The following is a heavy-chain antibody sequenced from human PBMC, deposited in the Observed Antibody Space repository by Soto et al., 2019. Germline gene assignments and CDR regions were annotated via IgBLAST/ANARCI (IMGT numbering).Heavy chain of an antibody. CDR3: ARYTRQTDY. Sequence: GGSLRLSCAASGFTFDSYWMSWVRQAPGKGLEWVATIKQDGTDKYYVDSVKGRFTVSRDNAKNSLYLQVDSLRAEDTAVYYCARYTRQTDYWGQGTPVTVYS. CDR2: IKQDGTDK. V-gene: IGHV3-7*01. J-gene: IGHJ4*02. CDR1: GFTFDSYW.